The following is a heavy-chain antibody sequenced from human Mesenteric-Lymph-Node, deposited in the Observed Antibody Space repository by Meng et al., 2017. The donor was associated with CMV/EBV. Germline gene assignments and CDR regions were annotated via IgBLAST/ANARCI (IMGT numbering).Heavy chain of an antibody. D-gene: IGHD5-12*01. Sequence: SETLSLTCTVSRGSVSSDTYYWSWIRQPPGRGLEWIGYMYNGGNTNYNPSLKSRVTISLDTSKNQFSLKLSSVTAADTAVYYCLRGGYGPGDYWGQGTLVTVSS. CDR1: RGSVSSDTYY. J-gene: IGHJ4*02. V-gene: IGHV4-61*01. CDR3: LRGGYGPGDY. CDR2: MYNGGNT.